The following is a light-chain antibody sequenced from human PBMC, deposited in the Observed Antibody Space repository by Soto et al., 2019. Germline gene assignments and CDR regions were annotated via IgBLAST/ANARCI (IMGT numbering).Light chain of an antibody. CDR1: SSDFGSYNL. V-gene: IGLV2-23*01. Sequence: QSALTQPASVSGSPGQSITISCTGTSSDFGSYNLVSWFQQHPGEAPKLIIYEASRRPSGVSNRFSASKSGNTASLTISGLHSEDEADYYCCSYAGSDTMIFGGGTKVTDL. CDR3: CSYAGSDTMI. CDR2: EAS. J-gene: IGLJ2*01.